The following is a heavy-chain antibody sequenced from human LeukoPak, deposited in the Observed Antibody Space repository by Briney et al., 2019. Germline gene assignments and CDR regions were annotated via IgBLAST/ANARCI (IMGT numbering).Heavy chain of an antibody. J-gene: IGHJ6*02. V-gene: IGHV3-21*01. D-gene: IGHD5-18*01. Sequence: GGSLRLSCAASGFTFSSYTMHWIRQAPGKGLEWVSSISSSSSYIYYADSVKGRFTISRDNAKNSLYLQMNSLRAEDTAVYYCARDTAMSMDVWGQGTTVTVSS. CDR1: GFTFSSYT. CDR3: ARDTAMSMDV. CDR2: ISSSSSYI.